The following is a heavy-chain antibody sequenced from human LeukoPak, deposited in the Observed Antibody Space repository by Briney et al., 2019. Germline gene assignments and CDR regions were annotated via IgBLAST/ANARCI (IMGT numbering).Heavy chain of an antibody. V-gene: IGHV4-59*01. CDR1: GDSISTYH. D-gene: IGHD5-18*01. CDR2: MQSTGIS. J-gene: IGHJ4*02. Sequence: PLETLSLTCSVSGDSISTYHWSWVPNPPGKGLESVGYMQSTGISNYNPSLKSRVNIFVDTSKNQFVLNLRSVTAADTAVNYCARDKRHSYGRYFDPWGQGMLVTVSS. CDR3: ARDKRHSYGRYFDP.